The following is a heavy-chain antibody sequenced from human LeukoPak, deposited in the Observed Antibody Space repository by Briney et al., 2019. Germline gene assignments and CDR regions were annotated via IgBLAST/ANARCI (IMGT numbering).Heavy chain of an antibody. CDR3: ARSYSWLTDYYYYMDV. J-gene: IGHJ6*03. Sequence: PSETLSLTCAVYGGSFSGYYWSWIRQPPGKGLEWIGEINHSGSTNYNPSLKSRVTISVDTSKNQFSLKLSSVTAADTAVYYCARSYSWLTDYYYYMDVWGKGTTVTVSS. CDR1: GGSFSGYY. D-gene: IGHD2-15*01. V-gene: IGHV4-34*01. CDR2: INHSGST.